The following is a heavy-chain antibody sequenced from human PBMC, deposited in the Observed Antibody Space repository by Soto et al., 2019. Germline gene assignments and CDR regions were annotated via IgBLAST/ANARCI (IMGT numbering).Heavy chain of an antibody. V-gene: IGHV3-23*01. CDR1: GFTFSSYA. Sequence: VQLLESGGGLVQPGGSLRLSCAASGFTFSSYAMSWVRQAPGKGLEWVSAISGSGGSTYYADSVKGRFTISRDNSKNTLYLQMNSLRAEDTAVYYCAKGSSVLRYFDWLSRKRYYFDYWGQGTLVTVSS. J-gene: IGHJ4*02. D-gene: IGHD3-9*01. CDR3: AKGSSVLRYFDWLSRKRYYFDY. CDR2: ISGSGGST.